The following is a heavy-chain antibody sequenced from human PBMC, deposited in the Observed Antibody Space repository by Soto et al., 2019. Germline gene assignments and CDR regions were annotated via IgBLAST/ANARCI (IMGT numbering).Heavy chain of an antibody. V-gene: IGHV4-59*12. CDR2: GHHSVSI. CDR3: ARAFAGFGAYWYFDL. J-gene: IGHJ2*01. CDR1: GGSITDYY. D-gene: IGHD3-16*01. Sequence: QVQLQESGPGLVKPSETLSLTCTVSGGSITDYYWSWIRQPPGKALEWIGYGHHSVSIHYNTSLKPRVIISVDTSENQFSLRLSSVTAADTAVYYCARAFAGFGAYWYFDLWGRGTLVTVSS.